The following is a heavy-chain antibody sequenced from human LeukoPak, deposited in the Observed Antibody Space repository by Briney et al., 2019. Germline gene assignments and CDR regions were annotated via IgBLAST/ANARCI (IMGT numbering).Heavy chain of an antibody. D-gene: IGHD2/OR15-2a*01. J-gene: IGHJ4*02. CDR2: IYYSGTT. Sequence: SETLSLTCTVSGGSITSYYWSWIRQPPGKGLEWIGYIYYSGTTNYNPPLKSRVTISVQTSKNQFSLKLRSVTAADTAVYYCARHIPGNPYFDYWGQGTLVTVSS. CDR1: GGSITSYY. CDR3: ARHIPGNPYFDY. V-gene: IGHV4-59*08.